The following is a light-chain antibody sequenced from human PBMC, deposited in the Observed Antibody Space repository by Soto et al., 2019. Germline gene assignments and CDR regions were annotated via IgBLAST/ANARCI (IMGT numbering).Light chain of an antibody. Sequence: QSVLTQPASVSGSPGQSLTISCTGTSSDVGRHNYVSWYQQHPGKAPKLMIYDVNNRPSGVSNRFSGSKSGNTASLTISGLQAEDEADYYCSSYTGSTFVLFGGGTQLTVL. J-gene: IGLJ2*01. CDR3: SSYTGSTFVL. CDR1: SSDVGRHNY. CDR2: DVN. V-gene: IGLV2-14*01.